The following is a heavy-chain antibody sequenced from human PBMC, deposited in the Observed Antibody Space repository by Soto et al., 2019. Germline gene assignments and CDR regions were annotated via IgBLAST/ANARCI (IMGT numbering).Heavy chain of an antibody. CDR2: ISSSSSYI. CDR1: GFTFSSYS. D-gene: IGHD6-13*01. J-gene: IGHJ6*02. V-gene: IGHV3-21*01. Sequence: GGSLRLSCAASGFTFSSYSMNWVRQAPGKGLEWVSSISSSSSYIYYADSVKGRFTISRDNAKNSLYLQMNSLRAEDTAVYYCARDKRDPSAVGFPGYYYGMDVWGQGTTVTVSS. CDR3: ARDKRDPSAVGFPGYYYGMDV.